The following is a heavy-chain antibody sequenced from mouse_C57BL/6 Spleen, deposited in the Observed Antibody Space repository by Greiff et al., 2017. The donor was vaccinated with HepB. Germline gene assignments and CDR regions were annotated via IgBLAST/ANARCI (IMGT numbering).Heavy chain of an antibody. CDR3: ARDRVYYGSSYGFAY. V-gene: IGHV3-6*01. Sequence: EVQLQESGPGLVKPSQSLSLTCSVTGYSITSGYYWNWIRQFPGNKLEWMGYISYDGSNNYNPSLKNRISITRETSKNQFFLKLNSVTTEDTATYYCARDRVYYGSSYGFAYWGQGTLVTVSA. CDR2: ISYDGSN. D-gene: IGHD1-1*01. J-gene: IGHJ3*01. CDR1: GYSITSGYY.